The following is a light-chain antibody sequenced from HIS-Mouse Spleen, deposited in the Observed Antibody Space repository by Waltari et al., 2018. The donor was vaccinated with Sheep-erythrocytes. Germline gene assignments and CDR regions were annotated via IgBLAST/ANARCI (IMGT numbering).Light chain of an antibody. V-gene: IGLV2-14*03. CDR1: SSDVVGDNY. J-gene: IGLJ1*01. CDR2: YVS. Sequence: QSALTQPASVSGSPGQSITISCTGTSSDVVGDNYVSWYQQHTGKSPNLTIYYVSNRPPGVSHRFSGAKSRNTASLTISGLQAEDKADYYCSSYTSSSTPYVFGTGTKVTVL. CDR3: SSYTSSSTPYV.